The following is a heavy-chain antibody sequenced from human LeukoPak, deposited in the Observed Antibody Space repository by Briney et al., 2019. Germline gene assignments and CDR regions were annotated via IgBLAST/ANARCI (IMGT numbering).Heavy chain of an antibody. CDR2: IYHSGST. CDR3: ATCLGAIVVVPAAMLGGWFDP. D-gene: IGHD2-2*01. Sequence: PSETLSLTCAVSGYSISSGYYWGWSRQPPAKGLGWIGSIYHSGSTYYNPSLKSRVTISLDTTKNQFSLKLSSVTAADTAVYYCATCLGAIVVVPAAMLGGWFDPWGQGTLVIVSS. V-gene: IGHV4-38-2*01. J-gene: IGHJ5*02. CDR1: GYSISSGYY.